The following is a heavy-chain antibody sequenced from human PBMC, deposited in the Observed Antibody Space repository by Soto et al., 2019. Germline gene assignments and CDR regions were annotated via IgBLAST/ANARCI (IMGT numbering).Heavy chain of an antibody. Sequence: GGSLGLACAASGFTFTSCAMSLVRQAPGKGLEWVSATSGTAGNTYHADSVKGRFTISRDISKNTLYLQMNSLRAEDTAVYYCAKGDWDYIAGHFDYWGQGTLVTVSS. V-gene: IGHV3-23*01. J-gene: IGHJ4*02. CDR1: GFTFTSCA. CDR3: AKGDWDYIAGHFDY. D-gene: IGHD1-7*01. CDR2: TSGTAGNT.